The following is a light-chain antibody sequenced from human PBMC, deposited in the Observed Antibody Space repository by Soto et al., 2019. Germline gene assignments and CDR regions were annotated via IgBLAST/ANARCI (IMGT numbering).Light chain of an antibody. CDR1: QSILYSSNNKKF. V-gene: IGKV4-1*01. J-gene: IGKJ5*01. CDR2: RAS. Sequence: DIVMTQSPDSLAVSLGERATLNWKSSQSILYSSNNKKFLAWYQQKTGQPPKLLIYRASTRESGVPERFSGSGSGTDYTLTISSLVPEDFEVYYCQQRSNWRITFGQGTRLEIK. CDR3: QQRSNWRIT.